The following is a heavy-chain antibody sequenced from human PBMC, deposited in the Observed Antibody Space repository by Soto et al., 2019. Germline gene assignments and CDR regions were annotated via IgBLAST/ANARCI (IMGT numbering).Heavy chain of an antibody. V-gene: IGHV3-30*18. Sequence: GGSLRLSCAASGFPFSSYGMHWVRQAPGKGLEWVAVISYDGSNKYYADSVKGRFTISRDNSKNTLYLQMNSLRAEDTAVYYCAKEGRIVVVPAAIRGGTNWFDPWGQGTLVTVSS. CDR1: GFPFSSYG. CDR3: AKEGRIVVVPAAIRGGTNWFDP. CDR2: ISYDGSNK. J-gene: IGHJ5*02. D-gene: IGHD2-2*01.